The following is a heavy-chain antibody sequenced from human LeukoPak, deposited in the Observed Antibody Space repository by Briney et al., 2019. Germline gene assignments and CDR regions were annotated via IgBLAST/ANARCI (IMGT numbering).Heavy chain of an antibody. J-gene: IGHJ6*03. CDR1: GGSISTYY. D-gene: IGHD3-16*01. CDR2: IFHNGNT. CDR3: ARDPGYDTYYVDV. V-gene: IGHV4-59*01. Sequence: SETLSLTCTVSGGSISTYYWSWIRQHPGKGLEWIGHIFHNGNTNYNPSLKSRVTISVDTSKNQFSLHLSSVTAADTAVYYCARDPGYDTYYVDVWGKGTTVTISS.